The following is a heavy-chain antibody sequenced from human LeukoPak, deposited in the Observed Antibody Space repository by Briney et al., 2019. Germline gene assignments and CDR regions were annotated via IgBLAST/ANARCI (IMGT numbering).Heavy chain of an antibody. CDR3: ARGLHYDILTGSPGANWFDP. D-gene: IGHD3-9*01. V-gene: IGHV1-46*01. CDR1: GYTFSNYY. J-gene: IGHJ5*02. CDR2: INPSGGST. Sequence: VASVKVSCKASGYTFSNYYMHWVRQAPGQGLEWMGIINPSGGSTSYAQKFQGRVTMTRDTSTSTVYMELSSLRSEDTAVYYCARGLHYDILTGSPGANWFDPWGQGTLVTVSS.